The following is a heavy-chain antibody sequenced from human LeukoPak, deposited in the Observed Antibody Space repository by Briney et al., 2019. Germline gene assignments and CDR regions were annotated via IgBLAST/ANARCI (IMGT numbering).Heavy chain of an antibody. CDR3: ARSAVTGPGWIDP. CDR2: IYSGGST. V-gene: IGHV3-53*01. D-gene: IGHD6-19*01. Sequence: GGSLRLSCAASGFTVSSNYMTWVRQAPGKGLGWVSGIYSGGSTYYADSVKGRFTISRDNSKNTLYLQVNGLRGDDTAVYYCARSAVTGPGWIDPWGQGTLVTVSS. J-gene: IGHJ5*02. CDR1: GFTVSSNY.